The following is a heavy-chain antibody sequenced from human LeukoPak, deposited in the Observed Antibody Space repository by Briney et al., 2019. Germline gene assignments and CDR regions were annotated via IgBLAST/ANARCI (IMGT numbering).Heavy chain of an antibody. Sequence: RGSLRLSCAASGFTFSDYYMSWIRQAPGKGLEWVSYISSSGSTIYYADSVKGRFTISRDNAKNSLYLQMNSLRAEDTAVYYCAREGYCSSTSCSYYYYYYMDVWGKGTTVTVSS. V-gene: IGHV3-11*01. D-gene: IGHD2-2*01. CDR2: ISSSGSTI. J-gene: IGHJ6*03. CDR3: AREGYCSSTSCSYYYYYYMDV. CDR1: GFTFSDYY.